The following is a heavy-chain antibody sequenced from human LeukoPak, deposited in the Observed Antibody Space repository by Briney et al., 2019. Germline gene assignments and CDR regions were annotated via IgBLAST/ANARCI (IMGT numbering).Heavy chain of an antibody. CDR1: GGSFSGYY. D-gene: IGHD3-10*01. Sequence: SETLSLTCAVYGGSFSGYYWSWIRQPPGKGREWIGEINHSGSTNYNPSLKSGVTISVDTSKNQFSLKLSSVTAADTAVYYCARGGWITMVRGRRPITHWGQGTLVTVSS. J-gene: IGHJ4*02. V-gene: IGHV4-34*01. CDR2: INHSGST. CDR3: ARGGWITMVRGRRPITH.